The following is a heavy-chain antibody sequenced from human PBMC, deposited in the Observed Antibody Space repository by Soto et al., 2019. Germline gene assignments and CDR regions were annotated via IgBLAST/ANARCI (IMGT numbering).Heavy chain of an antibody. CDR1: GFTFSNAW. D-gene: IGHD3-22*01. Sequence: GGSLRLSCAASGFTFSNAWINWVRQAPGKGLEWVGRVKGKNDGGTTDFAAPVKGRFAISRDDSKNMVYLEMNSLQTEDTAIYYCTTDSYITSIIVRFDYWGHGTXVTVSS. CDR3: TTDSYITSIIVRFDY. J-gene: IGHJ4*01. CDR2: VKGKNDGGTT. V-gene: IGHV3-15*07.